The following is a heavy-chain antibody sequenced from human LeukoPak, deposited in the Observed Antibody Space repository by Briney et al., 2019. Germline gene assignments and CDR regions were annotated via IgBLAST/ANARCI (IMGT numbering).Heavy chain of an antibody. CDR1: GFIFSTSA. Sequence: PGGSLRLSCAASGFIFSTSAMHWVRQAPGKGLEWVALISYDGSSKYYGDSVRGRFTISRDNSKSTLSLQMNSLRAEDTAVYYCARSGYDILTGPQLSVPTNWFDPWGQGTLVTVSS. D-gene: IGHD3-9*01. CDR2: ISYDGSSK. CDR3: ARSGYDILTGPQLSVPTNWFDP. V-gene: IGHV3-30-3*01. J-gene: IGHJ5*02.